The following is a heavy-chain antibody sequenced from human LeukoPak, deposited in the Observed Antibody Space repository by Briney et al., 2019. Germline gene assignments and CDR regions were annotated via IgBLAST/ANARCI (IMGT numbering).Heavy chain of an antibody. J-gene: IGHJ4*02. CDR1: GFTFSSYG. CDR3: AKDLLDGSGFSDY. D-gene: IGHD3-10*01. V-gene: IGHV3-30*18. Sequence: GALRLSCAASGFTFSSYGMHWVRQAPGKGLEWVAVISYDGSNKYYADSVKGRFTISRDNSKNTLYLQMNSLRAEDTAVYYCAKDLLDGSGFSDYWGQGTLVTVSS. CDR2: ISYDGSNK.